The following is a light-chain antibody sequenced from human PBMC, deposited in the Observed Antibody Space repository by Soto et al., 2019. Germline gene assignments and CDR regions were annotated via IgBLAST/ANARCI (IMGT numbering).Light chain of an antibody. Sequence: EIVMTQSPATLSVSPGERATLSCRASQSVSSNFAWYQQKPGQAPRLLILAASTRATGIPASFSGSGSGTEFTLTISSLQSEDFAVYYCQQYNDWPLTFGGGTKVEIE. CDR3: QQYNDWPLT. CDR2: AAS. V-gene: IGKV3-15*01. J-gene: IGKJ4*01. CDR1: QSVSSN.